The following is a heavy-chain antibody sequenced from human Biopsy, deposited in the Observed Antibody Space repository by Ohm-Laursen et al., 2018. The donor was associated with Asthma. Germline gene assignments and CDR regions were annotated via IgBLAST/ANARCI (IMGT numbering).Heavy chain of an antibody. CDR1: GYTFNSAG. D-gene: IGHD4-23*01. J-gene: IGHJ6*02. V-gene: IGHV1-18*01. CDR2: ISVYNGNT. CDR3: ARAVDYSHYYGIDV. Sequence: GASVKVSCKPSGYTFNSAGITWVRQAPGQGLEWMGWISVYNGNTKVAQKLQDRVTMITDTSTSTAYMELGSLRPDDTAMYFCARAVDYSHYYGIDVWGQGTTVTVS.